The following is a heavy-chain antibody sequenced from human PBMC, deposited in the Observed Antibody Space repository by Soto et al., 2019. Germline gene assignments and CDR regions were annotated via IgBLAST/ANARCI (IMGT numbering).Heavy chain of an antibody. D-gene: IGHD1-26*01. Sequence: QLVQSGAEVKKPGASVKVSCKASGYSFTNYDISWVRQAPGQGLEWMAWISAHNGNKHYEEKFQGRVSTTTDTSTSTAYMEVRTLKTDDTAVYYCARGLLAYFGMDVWGQGTTVTVS. CDR1: GYSFTNYD. CDR3: ARGLLAYFGMDV. J-gene: IGHJ6*02. CDR2: ISAHNGNK. V-gene: IGHV1-18*01.